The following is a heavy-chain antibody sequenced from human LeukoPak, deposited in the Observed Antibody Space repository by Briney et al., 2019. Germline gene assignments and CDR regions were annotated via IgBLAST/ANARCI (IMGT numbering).Heavy chain of an antibody. CDR2: ILPIFGTA. CDR1: RGTLSSSA. Sequence: SLKVSCKASRGTLSSSAISWVRPTPGQRLEWMREILPIFGTANYAQKFQGRVTITADESTSTAYMELSSLRSEDTAVYYCARAADGSGKASGSWYLENDYWGQGTLVTVSS. D-gene: IGHD6-13*01. CDR3: ARAADGSGKASGSWYLENDY. V-gene: IGHV1-69*01. J-gene: IGHJ4*02.